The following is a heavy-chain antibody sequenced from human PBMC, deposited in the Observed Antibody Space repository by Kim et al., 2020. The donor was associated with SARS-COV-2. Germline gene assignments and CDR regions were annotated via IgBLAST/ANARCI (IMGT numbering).Heavy chain of an antibody. J-gene: IGHJ4*02. V-gene: IGHV4-61*01. D-gene: IGHD3-3*01. CDR3: ARAPNDFWSGYPDYFDY. CDR2: IYYSGNT. CDR1: GGSVSSGSYF. Sequence: SETLSLTCTVSGGSVSSGSYFWSWILQPPGKGLEWIGYIYYSGNTNYNPSLKIRVTMSVDTSKNQFSLKLRSVTAADTAVYYCARAPNDFWSGYPDYFDYWGQGTLVTVSS.